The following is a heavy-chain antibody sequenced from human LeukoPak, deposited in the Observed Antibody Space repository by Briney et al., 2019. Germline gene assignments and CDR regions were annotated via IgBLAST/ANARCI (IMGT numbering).Heavy chain of an antibody. CDR3: ARACGNSCPASRYFEY. CDR1: GFTFSSYV. J-gene: IGHJ4*02. Sequence: GGSLRLSCAASGFTFSSYVMHWVRQAPGKGLEWVALIAYDGGERYYADSVKGRFTISRDNSKNTLYLQMNSLRAEDTAMFYCARACGNSCPASRYFEYWGQGALVTVSS. V-gene: IGHV3-30-3*01. CDR2: IAYDGGER. D-gene: IGHD6-13*01.